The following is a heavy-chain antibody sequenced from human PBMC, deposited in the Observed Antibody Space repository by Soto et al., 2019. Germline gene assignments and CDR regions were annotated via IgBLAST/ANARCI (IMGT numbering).Heavy chain of an antibody. J-gene: IGHJ5*01. CDR2: IIPILGIA. D-gene: IGHD4-17*01. V-gene: IGHV1-69*08. Sequence: QVQLVQSGAEVKKPGSSVKVSCKTSGGTFSSYTINWVRQAPGQGLEWMGRIIPILGIANYAQKFQDRVTXTXDXXTSPAYMELSSLRSEDTAVYYCAREAGYGDYWFDSWGQGTLVTVSS. CDR1: GGTFSSYT. CDR3: AREAGYGDYWFDS.